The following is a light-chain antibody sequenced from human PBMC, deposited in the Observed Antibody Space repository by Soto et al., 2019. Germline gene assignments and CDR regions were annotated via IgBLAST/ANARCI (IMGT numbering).Light chain of an antibody. CDR2: EVR. CDR1: SSDVGDYDY. V-gene: IGLV2-14*01. Sequence: QSALTQPASVSGSPGQSITISCTGTSSDVGDYDYVSWYQQYPGKAPKLTIYEVRNRPSGVSNRFSGSKSGNTAPLTISGLQAGDEADYYCSSYSFSTNYVFGTGTKVTVL. CDR3: SSYSFSTNYV. J-gene: IGLJ1*01.